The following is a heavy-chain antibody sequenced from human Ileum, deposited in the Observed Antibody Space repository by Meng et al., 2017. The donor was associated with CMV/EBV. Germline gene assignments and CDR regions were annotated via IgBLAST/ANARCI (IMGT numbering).Heavy chain of an antibody. CDR3: ARRDRRFLEWLFDS. J-gene: IGHJ4*02. Sequence: GSLRLSCNVSGGSITSTSYYWGWIRQAPGKGLEWIGSIYCSGSTYTNPSLRSRITMSVDTSKNQFSLKLSSVTAADTAVYFCARRDRRFLEWLFDSWGQGTLVTVSS. D-gene: IGHD3-3*01. V-gene: IGHV4-39*01. CDR2: IYCSGST. CDR1: GGSITSTSYY.